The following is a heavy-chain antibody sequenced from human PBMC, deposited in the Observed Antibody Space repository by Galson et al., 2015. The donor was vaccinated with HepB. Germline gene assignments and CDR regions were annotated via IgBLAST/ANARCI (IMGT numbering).Heavy chain of an antibody. CDR3: ARIRADYGSGSYRHYYGMDV. D-gene: IGHD3-10*01. Sequence: ALVKPTQTLTLTCTFSGFSLSTSGMCVSWIRQPPGKALEWLALIDWDDDKYYSTSLKTRLTISKDTSKNQVVLTMTNMDPVDTATYYCARIRADYGSGSYRHYYGMDVWGQGTTVTVSS. J-gene: IGHJ6*02. CDR1: GFSLSTSGMC. CDR2: IDWDDDK. V-gene: IGHV2-70*01.